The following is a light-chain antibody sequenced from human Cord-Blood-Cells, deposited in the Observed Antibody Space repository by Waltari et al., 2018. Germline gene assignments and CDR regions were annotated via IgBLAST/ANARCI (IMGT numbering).Light chain of an antibody. V-gene: IGKV4-1*01. J-gene: IGKJ1*01. CDR1: QSVLYSSNNKNY. Sequence: DIVMTQTPASLAVSLGERATINCKSSQSVLYSSNNKNYLAWYQQKPGRPPKLLIYWASTRESGVPDRFSGSGSGTDFTLTISSLQAEDVAVYYCQQDYSTPWTFGQGTKVEIK. CDR2: WAS. CDR3: QQDYSTPWT.